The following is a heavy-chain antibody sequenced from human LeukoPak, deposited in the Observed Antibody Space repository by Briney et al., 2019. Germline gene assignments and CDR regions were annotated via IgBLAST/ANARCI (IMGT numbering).Heavy chain of an antibody. CDR1: GGSMTSYY. CDR2: MFYSGST. D-gene: IGHD3-9*01. Sequence: SETLSLTCTVSGGSMTSYYWSWVRQPPGKKLEWIGYMFYSGSTNYNPSLKSRVTISVDTSKNQFSLKLSSVTAADTAVYYCARRGYDILTGYQNYFDYWGQGTLVTVSS. V-gene: IGHV4-59*01. CDR3: ARRGYDILTGYQNYFDY. J-gene: IGHJ4*02.